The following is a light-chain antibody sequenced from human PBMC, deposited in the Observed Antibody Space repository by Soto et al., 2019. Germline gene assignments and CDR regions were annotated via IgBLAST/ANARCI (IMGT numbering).Light chain of an antibody. CDR2: RNH. CDR3: AAWDDSLRAVV. Sequence: QSVLTQSPSESATPGQRVTISCSGSGSNIGTHAVNWYQQVPGTAPTLLIFRNHQRPSGVPDRFSGFKSGTSASLAISGPQSEDEADYYCAAWDDSLRAVVFGGGTKLTVL. V-gene: IGLV1-44*01. CDR1: GSNIGTHA. J-gene: IGLJ2*01.